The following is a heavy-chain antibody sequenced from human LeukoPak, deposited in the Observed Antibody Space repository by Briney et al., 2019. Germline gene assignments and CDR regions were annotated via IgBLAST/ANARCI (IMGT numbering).Heavy chain of an antibody. Sequence: PGGSLRLSCAASGFTFDDYGMSWVRQAPGKGLEWVSGIIWNGGSTGYADSVKGRFTISRDNAKNSLYLQMNSLRAEDTALYYCASDRGVMDSYYYDSSGCYFDYWGQGTLVTVSS. CDR1: GFTFDDYG. CDR3: ASDRGVMDSYYYDSSGCYFDY. J-gene: IGHJ4*02. V-gene: IGHV3-20*04. CDR2: IIWNGGST. D-gene: IGHD3-22*01.